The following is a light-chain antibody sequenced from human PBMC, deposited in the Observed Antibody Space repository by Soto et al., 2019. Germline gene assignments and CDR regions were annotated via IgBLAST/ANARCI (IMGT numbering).Light chain of an antibody. J-gene: IGKJ4*01. V-gene: IGKV3-11*01. CDR1: QSVGTY. CDR3: QQRSIWPPA. Sequence: EIVMTQSPDTLSLSPGGRATLSCRASQSVGTYLAWYQQRPGQPPRLLIYDSSKRATDTPDRFSGSGSGTDFTLIISSLEPEDFAVYYCQQRSIWPPAFGGWTKVEIK. CDR2: DSS.